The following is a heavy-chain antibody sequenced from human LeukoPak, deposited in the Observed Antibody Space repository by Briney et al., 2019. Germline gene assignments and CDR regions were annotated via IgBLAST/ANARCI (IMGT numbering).Heavy chain of an antibody. D-gene: IGHD3-22*01. CDR1: GGSMSSYY. Sequence: PSETLSLTCTVSGGSMSSYYWNGIRQLPGKGLEWIGYIYNTGSTKYNPSLKSRVVISVDTSKNQFSLKLSSVTAADTAVYYCARSKRDYYDSSGLPVPKWLDPWGQGTLVTVSS. V-gene: IGHV4-59*01. CDR3: ARSKRDYYDSSGLPVPKWLDP. J-gene: IGHJ5*02. CDR2: IYNTGST.